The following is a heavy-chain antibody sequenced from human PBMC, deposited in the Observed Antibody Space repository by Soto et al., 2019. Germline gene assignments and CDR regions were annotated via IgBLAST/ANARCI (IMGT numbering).Heavy chain of an antibody. CDR2: IYASRAT. CDR1: GGSIGSFY. D-gene: IGHD2-15*01. CDR3: ARPSRVYCSGGSCYGIDY. J-gene: IGHJ4*02. Sequence: SETLSLTCTVSGGSIGSFYWSWIRQSPGGTLEWIGYIYASRATTYNPSLESRITMSVDIPNNEFSLDLTSVTAADTAVYYCARPSRVYCSGGSCYGIDYWGQGTLVTVSS. V-gene: IGHV4-59*01.